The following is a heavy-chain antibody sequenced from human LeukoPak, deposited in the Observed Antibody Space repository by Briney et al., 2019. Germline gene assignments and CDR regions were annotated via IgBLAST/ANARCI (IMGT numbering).Heavy chain of an antibody. CDR3: ARDGTAAGLYFDL. Sequence: GRSLRLSCAVSGFTFTDYWMNWVRKAPGKGLESVASIRQDGSEKTYVDSVKGRSTISRDNTKNSLSLQVNSLRVEDTAVYYCARDGTAAGLYFDLWGQGTLVTVSS. CDR1: GFTFTDYW. D-gene: IGHD6-13*01. J-gene: IGHJ4*01. V-gene: IGHV3-7*01. CDR2: IRQDGSEK.